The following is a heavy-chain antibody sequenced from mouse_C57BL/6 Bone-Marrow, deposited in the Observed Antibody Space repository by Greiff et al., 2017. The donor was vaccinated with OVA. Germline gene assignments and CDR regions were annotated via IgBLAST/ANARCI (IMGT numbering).Heavy chain of an antibody. D-gene: IGHD1-1*01. Sequence: QVQLQQPGTELVKPGASVKLSCKASGYTFTSYWMHWVKQRPGQGLVWIGNINPSNGGTNYNEKFKSKATLTVDKSSSTAYMQLSSLTSEDSAVYYCAREDYYGSPPFDYWGQGTTLTVSS. V-gene: IGHV1-53*01. CDR1: GYTFTSYW. CDR2: INPSNGGT. J-gene: IGHJ2*01. CDR3: AREDYYGSPPFDY.